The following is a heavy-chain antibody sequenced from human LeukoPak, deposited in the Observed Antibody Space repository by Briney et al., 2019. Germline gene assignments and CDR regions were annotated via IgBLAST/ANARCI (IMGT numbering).Heavy chain of an antibody. J-gene: IGHJ5*02. D-gene: IGHD6-19*01. Sequence: SETLSLTCTVSGGSISSYYWSWIRQPAGKGLEWIGRIYTSGSTNCNPSLKSRVTMSVDTSKNQFSLKLSSVTAADTAVYYCARDIGQWLVPNWFDPWGQGTLVTVSS. V-gene: IGHV4-4*07. CDR2: IYTSGST. CDR1: GGSISSYY. CDR3: ARDIGQWLVPNWFDP.